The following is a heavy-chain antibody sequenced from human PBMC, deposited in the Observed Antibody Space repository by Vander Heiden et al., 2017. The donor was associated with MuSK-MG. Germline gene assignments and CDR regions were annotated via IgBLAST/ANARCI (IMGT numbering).Heavy chain of an antibody. CDR1: GFTFDDYA. V-gene: IGHV3-9*01. CDR3: AKGLSSSSYDAFDI. J-gene: IGHJ3*02. D-gene: IGHD6-13*01. Sequence: EVQLVESGGGLVQPGRSLRLSCAASGFTFDDYAMHWVRQAPGKGLEWVSGISWNSGSIGYADSVKGRFTISRDNAKNSLYLQMNSLRAEDTALYYCAKGLSSSSYDAFDIWGQGTMVTVYS. CDR2: ISWNSGSI.